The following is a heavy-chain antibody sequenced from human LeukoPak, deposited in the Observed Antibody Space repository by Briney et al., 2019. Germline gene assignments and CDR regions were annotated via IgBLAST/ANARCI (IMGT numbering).Heavy chain of an antibody. CDR2: ISRNGGST. J-gene: IGHJ4*02. V-gene: IGHV3-64*01. Sequence: GGSLRLSCAASGFTFSSYAMHWVRQALGKGLEYVSAISRNGGSTYYANSVKGRFTISRDNSKNTLYLQMGSLRAEDMAVYYCARGDCSSTSCYLGGYWGQGTLVTVSS. D-gene: IGHD2-2*01. CDR1: GFTFSSYA. CDR3: ARGDCSSTSCYLGGY.